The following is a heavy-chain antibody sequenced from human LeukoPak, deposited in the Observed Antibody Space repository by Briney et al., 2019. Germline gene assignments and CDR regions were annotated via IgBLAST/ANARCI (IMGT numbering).Heavy chain of an antibody. V-gene: IGHV3-48*01. CDR1: GFTFSSHW. Sequence: PGGSLRLSCAASGFTFSSHWTSWVRQAPGKGLEWVSYITNSGNSKSYADSVKGRFTISRDNTKNSLYLQMNGLRAEDTAVYYCARTRSSGYLTFDHWGQGILVTVSS. J-gene: IGHJ4*02. D-gene: IGHD3-22*01. CDR3: ARTRSSGYLTFDH. CDR2: ITNSGNSK.